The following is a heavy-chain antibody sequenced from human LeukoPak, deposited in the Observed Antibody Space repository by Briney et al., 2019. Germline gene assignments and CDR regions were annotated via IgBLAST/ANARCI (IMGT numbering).Heavy chain of an antibody. J-gene: IGHJ4*02. V-gene: IGHV3-21*01. CDR2: ISSSSSYI. Sequence: GGSLRLSCAASGFTFSTYTMNWVRQAPGKGLEWVSSISSSSSYIYYADSVKGRFTISRDNAKNSLYLQMNSLRAEDTAVYYCARDKGFGESPFDYWGQGTLVTVSS. CDR3: ARDKGFGESPFDY. D-gene: IGHD3-10*01. CDR1: GFTFSTYT.